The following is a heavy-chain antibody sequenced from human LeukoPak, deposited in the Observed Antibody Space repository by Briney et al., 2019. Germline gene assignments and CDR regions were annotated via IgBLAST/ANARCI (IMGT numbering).Heavy chain of an antibody. Sequence: NSSETLSLTCTVSGGSISSGDYYWSSIRQPPGKGLEWIGYIYYSGSTYYNPSLKSRVTMSVDTSKNQFSLKLSSVTAADTAVYYCARELTYADYWGQGTLVTVSS. CDR1: GGSISSGDYY. V-gene: IGHV4-30-4*01. CDR3: ARELTYADY. CDR2: IYYSGST. D-gene: IGHD4/OR15-4a*01. J-gene: IGHJ4*02.